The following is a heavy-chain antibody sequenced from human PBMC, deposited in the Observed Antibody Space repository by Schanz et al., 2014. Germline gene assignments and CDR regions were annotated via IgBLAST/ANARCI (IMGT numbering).Heavy chain of an antibody. D-gene: IGHD3-10*01. J-gene: IGHJ4*02. CDR1: GFTFSSYA. CDR2: ISASGGDT. V-gene: IGHV3-23*01. Sequence: EVQLLESGGGLVQPGGSLRLSCAASGFTFSSYAMSWVRQAPGKGLEWLSVISASGGDTYYADSVKGRFTISRDNSKNSLYLQMNSLRAEDTAVYYCARIGGSVFDYWAQGTLVTVSS. CDR3: ARIGGSVFDY.